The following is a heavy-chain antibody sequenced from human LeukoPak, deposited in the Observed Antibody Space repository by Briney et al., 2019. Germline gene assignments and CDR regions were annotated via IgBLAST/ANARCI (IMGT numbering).Heavy chain of an antibody. Sequence: GASVKVSCKASGYTFTNYALHWVRQAPGQSLEWMGWINAGDGNIKYSQDFQGRVTITRDTSASTAYMDLSSLRSEDVAVYYCARDRGSGLRLGELFDWGQGTLVTVSS. CDR3: ARDRGSGLRLGELFD. CDR2: INAGDGNI. J-gene: IGHJ4*02. CDR1: GYTFTNYA. D-gene: IGHD3-16*01. V-gene: IGHV1-3*03.